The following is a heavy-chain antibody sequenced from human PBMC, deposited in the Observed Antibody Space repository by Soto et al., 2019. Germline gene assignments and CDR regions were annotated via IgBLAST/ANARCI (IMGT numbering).Heavy chain of an antibody. D-gene: IGHD2-2*01. CDR2: INAGNGNT. Sequence: VKVSCKASGYTFTSYAMHWVRQAPGQRLEWMGWINAGNGNTKYSQKFQGRVTITRDTSASTAYMELSSLRSEDTAVYYCARGLTIVVVPAATHPLTFMDVWGKGTTVTVSS. CDR3: ARGLTIVVVPAATHPLTFMDV. J-gene: IGHJ6*03. CDR1: GYTFTSYA. V-gene: IGHV1-3*01.